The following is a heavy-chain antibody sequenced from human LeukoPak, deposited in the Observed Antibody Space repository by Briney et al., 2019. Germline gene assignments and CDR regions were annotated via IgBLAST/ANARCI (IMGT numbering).Heavy chain of an antibody. Sequence: SETLSLTCTVSGGSISSSSYYWGWIRQPSGKGLEWIGTIYYSGRTHYNPSLKSRVTISVDTSKNQFSLKLSSVTAADTAVYYCARRDYYDSSGYFGYWGQGTLVTVSS. D-gene: IGHD3-22*01. CDR2: IYYSGRT. J-gene: IGHJ4*02. V-gene: IGHV4-39*01. CDR3: ARRDYYDSSGYFGY. CDR1: GGSISSSSYY.